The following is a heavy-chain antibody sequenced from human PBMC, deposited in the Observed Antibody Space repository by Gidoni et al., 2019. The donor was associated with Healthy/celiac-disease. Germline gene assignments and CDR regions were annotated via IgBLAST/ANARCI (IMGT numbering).Heavy chain of an antibody. J-gene: IGHJ4*02. CDR2: ISWDGGST. CDR1: GFTFDDYT. CDR3: AKDIGQGFWSGYCPDY. V-gene: IGHV3-43*01. Sequence: EVQLVESGGVVVQPGGSLRLSCAASGFTFDDYTMHWVRQAPGKGLEWVSLISWDGGSTYYADSVKGRFTISRDNSKNSLYLQMNSLRTEDTALYYCAKDIGQGFWSGYCPDYWGQGTLVTVSS. D-gene: IGHD3-3*01.